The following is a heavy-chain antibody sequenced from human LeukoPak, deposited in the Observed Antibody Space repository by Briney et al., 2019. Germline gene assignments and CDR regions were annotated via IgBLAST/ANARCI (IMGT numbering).Heavy chain of an antibody. J-gene: IGHJ4*02. CDR1: GFTFRNFA. CDR3: AKDIELFVS. CDR2: LSHGGTRT. V-gene: IGHV3-23*01. D-gene: IGHD1-26*01. Sequence: GGSLRLSCAASGFTFRNFALSWVRQAPGKGLEWVSGLSHGGTRTFYAASVKGRFTISRDDTNSTLFLQMDSLRVEDTATYYCAKDIELFVSWGQGTLVIVSS.